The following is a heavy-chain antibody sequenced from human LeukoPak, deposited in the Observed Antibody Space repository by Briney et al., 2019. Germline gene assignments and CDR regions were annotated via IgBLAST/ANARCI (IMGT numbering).Heavy chain of an antibody. CDR2: ISGNGGST. Sequence: GGSLRLSCAASGFTLSSYAMSWVRQAPGKGLEWVSAISGNGGSTYYADSVKGRFTISRDNSKNTLYLQMNSLRAEDTVVYYCAKAGSGSYYNVLPFEYWGQGTLVTVSS. D-gene: IGHD3-10*01. CDR1: GFTLSSYA. J-gene: IGHJ4*02. V-gene: IGHV3-23*01. CDR3: AKAGSGSYYNVLPFEY.